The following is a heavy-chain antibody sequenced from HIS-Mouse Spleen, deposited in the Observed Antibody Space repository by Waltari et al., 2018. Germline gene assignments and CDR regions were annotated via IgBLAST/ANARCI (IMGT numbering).Heavy chain of an antibody. CDR1: GGSFSGYY. J-gene: IGHJ4*02. Sequence: QVQLQQWGAGLLKPSATLSLTCAVYGGSFSGYYWSWTRQPPGKGLEWIGEINHSGSTNYNPSLKSRVTISVDTSKNQFSLKLSSVTAADTAVYYCASITREAYYFDYWGQGTLVTVSS. D-gene: IGHD1-20*01. CDR3: ASITREAYYFDY. CDR2: INHSGST. V-gene: IGHV4-34*01.